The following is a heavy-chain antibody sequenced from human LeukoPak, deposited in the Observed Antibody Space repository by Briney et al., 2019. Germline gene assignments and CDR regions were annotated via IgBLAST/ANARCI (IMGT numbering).Heavy chain of an antibody. CDR2: INPNSGGT. D-gene: IGHD6-13*01. CDR3: ARDSRSSWYMDY. CDR1: GYTFTGYY. V-gene: IGHV1-2*02. J-gene: IGHJ4*02. Sequence: ASVRVSCKASGYTFTGYYMHWVRQAPGQGLEWMGWINPNSGGTNYAQKFQGRVTMTRDTSISTAYMELSRLRSDDTAVYYCARDSRSSWYMDYWGQGTLVTVSS.